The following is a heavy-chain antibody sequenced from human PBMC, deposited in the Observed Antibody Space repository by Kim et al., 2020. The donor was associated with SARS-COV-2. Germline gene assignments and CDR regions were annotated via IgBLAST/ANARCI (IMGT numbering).Heavy chain of an antibody. CDR3: AREGYYDSSNYYYGMDV. CDR1: GFTFSSYS. Sequence: GGSLRLSCAASGFTFSSYSMNWVRQAPGKGLEWVSSISSSSSYIYYADSVKGRFTISRDNAKNSLYLQMNSLRAEDTAVYYCAREGYYDSSNYYYGMDVWGQGTTVTVSS. J-gene: IGHJ6*02. D-gene: IGHD3-22*01. CDR2: ISSSSSYI. V-gene: IGHV3-21*01.